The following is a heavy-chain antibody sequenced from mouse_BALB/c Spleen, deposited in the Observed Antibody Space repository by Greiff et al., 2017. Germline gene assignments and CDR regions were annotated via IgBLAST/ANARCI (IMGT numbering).Heavy chain of an antibody. V-gene: IGHV2-9*02. CDR1: GFSLTSYG. D-gene: IGHD2-4*01. CDR3: ARDPTMITSAWFAY. J-gene: IGHJ3*01. CDR2: IWAGGST. Sequence: VKVVESGPGLVAPSQSLSITCTVSGFSLTSYGVHWVRQPPGKGLEWLGVIWAGGSTNYNSALMSRLSISKDNSKSQVFLKMNSLQTDDTAMYYCARDPTMITSAWFAYWGQGTLVTVSA.